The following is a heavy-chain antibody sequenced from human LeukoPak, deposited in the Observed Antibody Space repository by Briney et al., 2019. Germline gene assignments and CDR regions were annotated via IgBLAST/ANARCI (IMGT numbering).Heavy chain of an antibody. D-gene: IGHD1-26*01. CDR3: ARAEGATPHFDY. J-gene: IGHJ4*02. Sequence: SETLSLTCTVSGGSISSYYWSWLRQPPGKGLEWIGYIYYSGSTNYNPSLKSRVSISVHTSKNQFSLKLSSVTAADTAVYYCARAEGATPHFDYWGQGTLVTVSS. V-gene: IGHV4-59*01. CDR1: GGSISSYY. CDR2: IYYSGST.